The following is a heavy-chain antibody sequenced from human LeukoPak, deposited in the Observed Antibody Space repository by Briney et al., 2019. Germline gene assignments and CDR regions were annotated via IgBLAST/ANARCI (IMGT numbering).Heavy chain of an antibody. CDR1: GYSISSGYY. Sequence: SETLSLTCVVSGYSISSGYYWGWLRQPPGKGLEWIGAIYHTGSTNYKSSLKSRATISVDTSRNQFTLMLTSVSAADTAVYYCARGGGCSSTSCYPSWGQGTLVTVSS. D-gene: IGHD2-2*01. J-gene: IGHJ4*02. CDR3: ARGGGCSSTSCYPS. V-gene: IGHV4-38-2*01. CDR2: IYHTGST.